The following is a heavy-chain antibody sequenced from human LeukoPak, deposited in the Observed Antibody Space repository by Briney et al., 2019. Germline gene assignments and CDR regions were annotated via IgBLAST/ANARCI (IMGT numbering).Heavy chain of an antibody. CDR2: IDAAGDT. Sequence: GGSLRLSCAAAGFTFSNYDMHWVRQPSGRGLEWVSAIDAAGDTNYPDSVKGRIAISRENAKNSLYFQMNSLRPDDTAFYYCAKVMVTVVTTSKLDSWGQGTLVTVSS. D-gene: IGHD4-23*01. V-gene: IGHV3-13*01. CDR3: AKVMVTVVTTSKLDS. J-gene: IGHJ4*02. CDR1: GFTFSNYD.